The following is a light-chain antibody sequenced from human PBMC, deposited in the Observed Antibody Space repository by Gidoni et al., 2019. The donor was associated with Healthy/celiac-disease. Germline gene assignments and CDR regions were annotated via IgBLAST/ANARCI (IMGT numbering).Light chain of an antibody. Sequence: IQMTQSPSSLSASVGDRVTITCRASPGIRNDLGWYQQKPRKAPKLLIYAASSLQSGVPSRFSGSGSGTDFTLTISSLQPEDFATYYWLQDYNYSITFGQGTRLEIK. CDR1: PGIRND. V-gene: IGKV1-6*01. J-gene: IGKJ5*01. CDR2: AAS. CDR3: LQDYNYSIT.